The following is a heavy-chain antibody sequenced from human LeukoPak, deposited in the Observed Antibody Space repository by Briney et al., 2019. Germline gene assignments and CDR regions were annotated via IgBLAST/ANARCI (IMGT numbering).Heavy chain of an antibody. D-gene: IGHD6-13*01. CDR3: ARDKDLAAAGTGFDY. J-gene: IGHJ4*02. Sequence: GGSLRLSCAASGFTFSSYSMNWVRQAPGKGLEWVSSISSSSSYIYYANSVKGRFTISRDNAKNSLYLQMNSLRAEDTAVYYCARDKDLAAAGTGFDYWGQGTLVTVSS. V-gene: IGHV3-21*01. CDR2: ISSSSSYI. CDR1: GFTFSSYS.